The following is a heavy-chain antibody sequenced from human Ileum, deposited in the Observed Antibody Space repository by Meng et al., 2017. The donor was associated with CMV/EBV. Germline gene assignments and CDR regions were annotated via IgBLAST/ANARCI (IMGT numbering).Heavy chain of an antibody. CDR3: ARLLDINGWPFDY. V-gene: IGHV4-59*01. J-gene: IGHJ4*02. CDR2: ISFSGSA. CDR1: GGSISSSY. Sequence: VPLQEAGPGFVKPSETLSHTCTCSGGSISSSYWSWIRQPPGKGLEWIGYISFSGSASYNPSLKSRVSMSVDMSNNQSSLKLNSVTAADTAVYYCARLLDINGWPFDYWGQGTLVTVSS. D-gene: IGHD6-19*01.